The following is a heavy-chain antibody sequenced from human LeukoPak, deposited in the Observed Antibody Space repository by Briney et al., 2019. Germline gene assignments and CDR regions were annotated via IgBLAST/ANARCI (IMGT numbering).Heavy chain of an antibody. D-gene: IGHD1-26*01. CDR2: IYHSGST. V-gene: IGHV4-4*02. CDR1: GGSISSSNW. Sequence: NPSGTLSLTCAVSGGSISSSNWWSWVRQPPGKGLEWIGEIYHSGSTNYNPSLKSRVTISIDTSKNQFSLKLSSVTAADTAVYYCARIRSRKWGFDYWGQGTLVTVSS. J-gene: IGHJ4*02. CDR3: ARIRSRKWGFDY.